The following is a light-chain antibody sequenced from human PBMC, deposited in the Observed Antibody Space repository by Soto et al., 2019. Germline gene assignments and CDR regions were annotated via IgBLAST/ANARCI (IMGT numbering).Light chain of an antibody. J-gene: IGKJ5*01. CDR2: GAS. CDR1: QSVDSSY. V-gene: IGKV3-20*01. CDR3: QQYGNSPIT. Sequence: EIVMTQSPGTLCLSPGERATLSCRASQSVDSSYLAWYQQTPGQAPRLLIYGASSRATGIPDRFSGSGSGTDFTLTISRLEPEDFAVYYCQQYGNSPITFGQGTRLDIK.